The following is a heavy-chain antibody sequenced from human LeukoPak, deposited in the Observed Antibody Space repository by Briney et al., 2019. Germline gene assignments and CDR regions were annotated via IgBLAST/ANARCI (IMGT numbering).Heavy chain of an antibody. Sequence: PSETLSLTCTVSGGSISSSSYYWGWIRQPPGKGLEWIGSIYYSGSTYYNPSLKSRVTISVDTSKNQFSLKLSSVTAADTAVYYCAIRHANPLDGGNSQFALNIWGQGTMVTVSS. CDR3: AIRHANPLDGGNSQFALNI. J-gene: IGHJ3*02. CDR2: IYYSGST. CDR1: GGSISSSSYY. V-gene: IGHV4-39*01. D-gene: IGHD4-23*01.